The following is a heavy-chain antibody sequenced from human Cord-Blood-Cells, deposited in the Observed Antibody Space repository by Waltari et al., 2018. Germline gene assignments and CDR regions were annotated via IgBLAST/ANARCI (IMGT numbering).Heavy chain of an antibody. CDR1: GGSFSGYY. Sequence: QVQLQQWGAGLLKPSETLSLTCAVYGGSFSGYYWSWIRQPPGKGLEWIGEINHSGSTNYNPSLKSRVTISVDTAKNQFSLKVSSVTAADTAVYYCARRSVRQLVRTGVDYWGQGTLVTVSS. D-gene: IGHD6-6*01. J-gene: IGHJ4*02. V-gene: IGHV4-34*01. CDR2: INHSGST. CDR3: ARRSVRQLVRTGVDY.